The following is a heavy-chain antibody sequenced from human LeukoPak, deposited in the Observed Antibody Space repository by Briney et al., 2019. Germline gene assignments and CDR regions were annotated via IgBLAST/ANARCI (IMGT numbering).Heavy chain of an antibody. V-gene: IGHV3-21*01. CDR2: ISSSSSYI. Sequence: GGSLRLSCAASGFTFSSYSMNWVRQAPGKGLEWVSSISSSSSYIYYADSVKGRLTISRDNAKNSLYLQMNSLRAEDTAVYYCARDRSAMVRGIFDYWGQGTLVTVSS. CDR3: ARDRSAMVRGIFDY. D-gene: IGHD3-10*01. CDR1: GFTFSSYS. J-gene: IGHJ4*02.